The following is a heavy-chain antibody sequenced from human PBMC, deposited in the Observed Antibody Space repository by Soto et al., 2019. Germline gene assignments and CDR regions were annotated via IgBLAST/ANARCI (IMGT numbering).Heavy chain of an antibody. V-gene: IGHV1-18*01. J-gene: IGHJ4*02. CDR1: WFTLSRLG. Sequence: GAPVEGSLKASWFTLSRLGISVGGQGPGQGLEWMGWISAYNGNTNYAQKLQGRVTMTTDTSTSTAYMELRSLRSDDTAVYYCARDKWFIGNYFDYWGQGTLVTVSS. CDR3: ARDKWFIGNYFDY. CDR2: ISAYNGNT. D-gene: IGHD3-22*01.